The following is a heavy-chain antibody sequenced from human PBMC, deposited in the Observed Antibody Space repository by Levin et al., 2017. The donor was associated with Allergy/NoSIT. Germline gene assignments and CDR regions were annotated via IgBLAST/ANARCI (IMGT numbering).Heavy chain of an antibody. CDR2: IYPGDSDT. J-gene: IGHJ4*02. D-gene: IGHD2-21*02. Sequence: GESLKISCKGSGYSFTSYWIGWVRQMPGKGLEWMGIIYPGDSDTRYSPSFQGQVTISADKSISTAYLQWSSLKASDTAMYYCARQTYCGGDCYYFDYWGQGTLVTVSS. V-gene: IGHV5-51*01. CDR3: ARQTYCGGDCYYFDY. CDR1: GYSFTSYW.